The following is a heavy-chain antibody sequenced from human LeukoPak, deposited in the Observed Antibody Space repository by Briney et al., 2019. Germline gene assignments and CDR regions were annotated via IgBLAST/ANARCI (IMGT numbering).Heavy chain of an antibody. CDR3: ARHERCSSINCIYNWFDP. V-gene: IGHV4-39*01. J-gene: IGHJ5*02. D-gene: IGHD2-2*01. Sequence: SETLSLTCTVSGGSIPTKNFYWGWIRQPPGKGLEWIGSVFYSGRTYYNPSLKSRVTIFVDPSKNQFSLNLRSVTAADTAVYYCARHERCSSINCIYNWFDPWGQGTLVTVSS. CDR1: GGSIPTKNFY. CDR2: VFYSGRT.